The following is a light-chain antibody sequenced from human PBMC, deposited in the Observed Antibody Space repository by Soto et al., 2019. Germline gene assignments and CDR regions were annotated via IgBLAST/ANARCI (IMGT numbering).Light chain of an antibody. V-gene: IGLV2-14*01. J-gene: IGLJ1*01. Sequence: QSVLTQTASLSVSPGQQITISFTGTSSDVGGYNYVSWYQQHPGKAPKLMIYEVSNRPPGVSNRFSGSKSGNTASLTISGLQAEDEADYYCSSYTSSSTLYVFGTGAKVTVL. CDR2: EVS. CDR1: SSDVGGYNY. CDR3: SSYTSSSTLYV.